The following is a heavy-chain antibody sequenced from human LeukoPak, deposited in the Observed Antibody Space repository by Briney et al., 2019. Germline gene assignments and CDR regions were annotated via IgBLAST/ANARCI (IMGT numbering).Heavy chain of an antibody. D-gene: IGHD3-10*01. Sequence: PGGSLRLSCAATGFTFSNYAIHWGRQAPGKGLEWVAFISDDGSRQHYADSVKGRFTISRHNSKNTLNLQMNSLRAEDTAVYYCVKDRTGTYTLDYWGQGTLVTVSS. CDR2: ISDDGSRQ. V-gene: IGHV3-30-3*01. CDR1: GFTFSNYA. J-gene: IGHJ4*02. CDR3: VKDRTGTYTLDY.